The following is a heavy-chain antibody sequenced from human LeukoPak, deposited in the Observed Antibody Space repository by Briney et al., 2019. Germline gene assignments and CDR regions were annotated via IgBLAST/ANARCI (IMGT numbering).Heavy chain of an antibody. CDR2: ISSDSAYI. Sequence: KPGGSLRLSCAASGFIFNTYSMNWVRQAPGKGLEWVSSISSDSAYIHYTDAVKGRFTVSRDNAESSLYLQMDSLTAEDTAVYYCARGTSPFLTDFDYWGQGNLVTVSS. D-gene: IGHD3-9*01. V-gene: IGHV3-21*01. CDR3: ARGTSPFLTDFDY. CDR1: GFIFNTYS. J-gene: IGHJ4*02.